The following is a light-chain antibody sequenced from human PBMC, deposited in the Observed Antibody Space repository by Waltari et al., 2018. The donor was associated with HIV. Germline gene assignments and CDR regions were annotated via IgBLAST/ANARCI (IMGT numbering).Light chain of an antibody. CDR3: CSYADDYTWV. Sequence: QSALTQPRSVSGSPGQSATISCTGTRSDAGDYNYVPWYQQHPAKAPKLMIFDVNKRPSGVPDRFSGSKSGNTASLTISGLQAEDEADYYCCSYADDYTWVFGGGTKLTVL. V-gene: IGLV2-11*01. CDR1: RSDAGDYNY. J-gene: IGLJ3*02. CDR2: DVN.